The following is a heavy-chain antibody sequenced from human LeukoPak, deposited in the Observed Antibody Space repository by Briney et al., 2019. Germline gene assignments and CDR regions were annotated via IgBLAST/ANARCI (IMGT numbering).Heavy chain of an antibody. D-gene: IGHD6-19*01. Sequence: SETLSLTCTVSGGSISSSSYYWAWMRQPPGKGLEWIGSSYYIGSTYYNPSLKSRVTISVDTSKNQFSLKLSSVTAADTAVYYCARLYPLGTAVAGQAYFDYWCQGTLVTVSS. CDR2: SYYIGST. J-gene: IGHJ4*02. CDR3: ARLYPLGTAVAGQAYFDY. CDR1: GGSISSSSYY. V-gene: IGHV4-39*01.